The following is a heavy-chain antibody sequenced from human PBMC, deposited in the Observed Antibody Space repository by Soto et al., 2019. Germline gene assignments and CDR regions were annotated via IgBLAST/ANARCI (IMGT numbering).Heavy chain of an antibody. V-gene: IGHV3-30*18. CDR2: ISYDGSNK. CDR1: GFTFSSYG. J-gene: IGHJ4*02. CDR3: AKERKSEEMATIFFPPLDY. D-gene: IGHD5-12*01. Sequence: PGGSLRLSCAASGFTFSSYGMHWVRQVPGKGLEWVAVISYDGSNKYYADSVKGRFTISRDNSKNTLYLQMNSLRAEDTAVYYCAKERKSEEMATIFFPPLDYWGQGT.